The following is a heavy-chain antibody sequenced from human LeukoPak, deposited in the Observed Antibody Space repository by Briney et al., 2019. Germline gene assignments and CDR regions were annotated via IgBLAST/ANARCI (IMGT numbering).Heavy chain of an antibody. J-gene: IGHJ6*03. Sequence: SETLSLTCTVSGYSISSGSYYWSWIRQPAGKGLEWIGRIYTSGSTNYNPSLKGRVTISVDTSKNQFSLKLSSVTAADTAVYYCAREDRGYGSGSYQVRYYYYYYMDVWGKGTTVTISS. D-gene: IGHD3-10*01. CDR1: GYSISSGSYY. CDR2: IYTSGST. V-gene: IGHV4-61*02. CDR3: AREDRGYGSGSYQVRYYYYYYMDV.